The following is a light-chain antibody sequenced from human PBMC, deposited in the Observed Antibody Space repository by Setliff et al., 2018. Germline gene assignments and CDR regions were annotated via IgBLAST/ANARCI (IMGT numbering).Light chain of an antibody. CDR3: SSYTSRSQV. Sequence: QSVLAQPASVSGSPGQSITISCTGTRSDIGSYKHVSWYQQHPGKAPKLMIYEVGNRPSGVSNRSSGSKSGNTASLTISGLQAEDEADYYCSSYTSRSQVFGTGTKVTVL. CDR1: RSDIGSYKH. CDR2: EVG. V-gene: IGLV2-14*01. J-gene: IGLJ1*01.